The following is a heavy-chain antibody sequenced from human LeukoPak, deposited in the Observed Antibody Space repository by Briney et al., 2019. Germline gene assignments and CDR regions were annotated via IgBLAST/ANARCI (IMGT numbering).Heavy chain of an antibody. Sequence: PGESLKISCKGSGYSFTSYWIGWVRQMPGKGLEWMGFIYPGDSDTRYSPSFQGQVTISADKSISTAYLQWSSPKASDTAMYYCARLVSGLHDYGDAWGQGTLVTVSS. V-gene: IGHV5-51*01. D-gene: IGHD4-17*01. CDR2: IYPGDSDT. CDR1: GYSFTSYW. J-gene: IGHJ5*02. CDR3: ARLVSGLHDYGDA.